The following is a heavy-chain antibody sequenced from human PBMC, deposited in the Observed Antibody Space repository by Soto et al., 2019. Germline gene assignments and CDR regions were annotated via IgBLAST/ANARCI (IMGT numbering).Heavy chain of an antibody. J-gene: IGHJ6*02. CDR1: GGTFRTYS. CDR2: IIPIFGTI. V-gene: IGHV1-69*05. Sequence: QVQLLQSGAEVKKPGSSVRVSCEASGGTFRTYSISWVRQAPGQGLEWMGEIIPIFGTINYAQKFQGRLTVTXDXTTATVYMDLRSLRSDDTALYYCAKGAVAGTPTSYYYYGMDVWGQGTTVTVSS. CDR3: AKGAVAGTPTSYYYYGMDV. D-gene: IGHD6-19*01.